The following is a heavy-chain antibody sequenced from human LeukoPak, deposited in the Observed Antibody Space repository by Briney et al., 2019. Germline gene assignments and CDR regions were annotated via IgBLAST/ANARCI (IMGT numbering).Heavy chain of an antibody. CDR2: LNQDGSET. CDR1: GFTFTDYY. J-gene: IGHJ4*02. CDR3: ARDNERKDDY. Sequence: GGSLRLSCAASGFTFTDYYMTWVRQAPGKGLGWVANLNQDGSETYYMDSVKGRFTISRDNAKNTLFLQMNSLRAEDTAIYYCARDNERKDDYWGQGTLVTVSS. D-gene: IGHD2-8*01. V-gene: IGHV3-7*01.